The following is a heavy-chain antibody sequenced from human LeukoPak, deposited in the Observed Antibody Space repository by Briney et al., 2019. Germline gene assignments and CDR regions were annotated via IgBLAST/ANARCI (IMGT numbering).Heavy chain of an antibody. CDR1: GGSISSYY. Sequence: PSETLSLTCTVSGGSISSYYLSWIRQPPGKGLEWIGYIYYSGSTNYSPSLKSRVTISADTSKNQFSLKLSSVTAADTAVYYCARGWGYFDSWGQGTLVTVSS. CDR2: IYYSGST. D-gene: IGHD7-27*01. J-gene: IGHJ4*02. V-gene: IGHV4-59*08. CDR3: ARGWGYFDS.